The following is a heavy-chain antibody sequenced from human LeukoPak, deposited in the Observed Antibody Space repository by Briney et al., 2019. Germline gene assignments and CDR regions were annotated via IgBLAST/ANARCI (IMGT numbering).Heavy chain of an antibody. CDR3: ANDFRYYFGSGTAS. J-gene: IGHJ5*02. Sequence: GGSLRLSCAASGFTFSSYVMFWVREALGKGLEWVSYLTGSGGAADYADSVKGRFTTSRDNSKNTVYLQMNSLSAEDTAIYYCANDFRYYFGSGTASWGQGTLVTVSS. CDR2: LTGSGGAA. CDR1: GFTFSSYV. D-gene: IGHD3-10*01. V-gene: IGHV3-23*01.